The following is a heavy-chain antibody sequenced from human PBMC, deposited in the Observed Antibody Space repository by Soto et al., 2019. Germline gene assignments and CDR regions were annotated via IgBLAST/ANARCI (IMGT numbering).Heavy chain of an antibody. D-gene: IGHD3-22*01. V-gene: IGHV3-30*18. J-gene: IGHJ4*02. CDR1: VFMFSRYG. Sequence: GGSLRLACASSVFMFSRYGMHWVRQAPGKGLEWVAIISDDGSKKYHADSVKGRFTISRDNSKNTLYLQMNSLRAEDTAVYYCAKDQVERGAYYYDSRGYPSDYWGQGTLVTVSS. CDR2: ISDDGSKK. CDR3: AKDQVERGAYYYDSRGYPSDY.